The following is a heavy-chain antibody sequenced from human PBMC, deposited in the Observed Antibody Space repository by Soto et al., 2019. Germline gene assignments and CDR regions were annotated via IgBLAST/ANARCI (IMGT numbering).Heavy chain of an antibody. V-gene: IGHV3-30-3*01. CDR2: ISYDGSNK. D-gene: IGHD1-26*01. Sequence: GGSLRLSCAASGLTFSSYAMHWVRQAPGKGLEWVAVISYDGSNKYYADSVKGRFTISRDNSKNTLYLQMNSLRAEDTAVYYCARDPLLIVGATRSYYFDYWGQGTLVTVSS. CDR3: ARDPLLIVGATRSYYFDY. J-gene: IGHJ4*02. CDR1: GLTFSSYA.